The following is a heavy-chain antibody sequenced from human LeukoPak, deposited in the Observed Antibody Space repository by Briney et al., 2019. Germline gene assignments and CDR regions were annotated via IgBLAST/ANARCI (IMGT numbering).Heavy chain of an antibody. Sequence: GGSLRLSCAASGFTFSSYAMHWVPQAPGKGREYVSAISSNGGSTYDAKSVNVTFTIATDTSKNTLYLQLGSLRAEDMAVYYCATNTMVRGVLNYWGQGTLVTVSS. V-gene: IGHV3-64*01. CDR2: ISSNGGST. D-gene: IGHD3-10*01. CDR1: GFTFSSYA. J-gene: IGHJ4*02. CDR3: ATNTMVRGVLNY.